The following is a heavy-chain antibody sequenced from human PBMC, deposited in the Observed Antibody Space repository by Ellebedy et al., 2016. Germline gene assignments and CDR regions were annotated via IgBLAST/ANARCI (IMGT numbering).Heavy chain of an antibody. Sequence: GESLKISXAASGFTFSSYTMNWVRQAPGKGLEWVSSISSSSTYIFYADSVKGRFTISRDNAKNSLYLQMNSLRAEDTAVYYCARGASSAYQDWGQGTLVIVSS. J-gene: IGHJ4*02. V-gene: IGHV3-21*01. CDR2: ISSSSTYI. CDR3: ARGASSAYQD. CDR1: GFTFSSYT.